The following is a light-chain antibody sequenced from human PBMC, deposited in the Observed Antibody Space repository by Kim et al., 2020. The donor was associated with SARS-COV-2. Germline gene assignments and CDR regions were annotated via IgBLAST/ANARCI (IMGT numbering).Light chain of an antibody. CDR3: LLFYGGSWV. Sequence: QAVVTQEPSLTVSPGRTVTLTCASTTGAVTINYHPNWFQQKPGQPPRALIHDTYNKHSWTPARFSASLLGGKAALTLSGVQPEDEAEYYCLLFYGGSWVFGGGTQLTVL. CDR2: DTY. CDR1: TGAVTINYH. V-gene: IGLV7-43*01. J-gene: IGLJ3*02.